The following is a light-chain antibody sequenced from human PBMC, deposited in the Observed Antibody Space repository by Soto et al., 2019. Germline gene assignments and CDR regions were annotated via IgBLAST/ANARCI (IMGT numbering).Light chain of an antibody. CDR2: GAS. Sequence: EIVMTQSPATLSVSPGERATLSCRASQSVSNNLAWYQKKPGQAPRLLIYGASTRATVIPARFSGGGSETDVNLTISSPQSDDFAVYYCQRYNNGLTFGQGNRVEIK. CDR3: QRYNNGLT. V-gene: IGKV3-15*01. CDR1: QSVSNN. J-gene: IGKJ1*01.